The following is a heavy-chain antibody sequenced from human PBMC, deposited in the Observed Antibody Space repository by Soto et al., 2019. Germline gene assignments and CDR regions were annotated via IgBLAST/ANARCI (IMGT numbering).Heavy chain of an antibody. Sequence: EVHLVESGGGLVQPGGSLRLSCAASGFTFTNYWMSWVRQAPGKGLEWVGNINENGDEKHYGDPGQGRFTISRDNSKNSVFLQMDSMRAEDTAMYYCSRDLGSRWRPNDYWGQGTLVTVSS. CDR3: SRDLGSRWRPNDY. D-gene: IGHD6-13*01. J-gene: IGHJ4*02. V-gene: IGHV3-7*01. CDR1: GFTFTNYW. CDR2: INENGDEK.